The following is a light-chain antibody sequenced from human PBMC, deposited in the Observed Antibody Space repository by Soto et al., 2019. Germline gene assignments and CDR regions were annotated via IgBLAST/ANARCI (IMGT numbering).Light chain of an antibody. CDR1: SSDVGASNL. CDR3: TSDARGTCEGV. Sequence: QSVLTQPASASGSPGQSVTISCTGTSSDVGASNLVSWYQEHPGKAPKLMIYEGIKRPSGVPDRFSGSKSGNTASLTVSGQHADEEAYYFCTSDARGTCEGVFGGGTKVTVL. CDR2: EGI. V-gene: IGLV2-8*01. J-gene: IGLJ3*02.